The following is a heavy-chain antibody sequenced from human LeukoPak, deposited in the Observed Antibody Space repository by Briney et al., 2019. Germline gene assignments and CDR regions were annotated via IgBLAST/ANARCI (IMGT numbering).Heavy chain of an antibody. D-gene: IGHD3-10*01. CDR1: GFPVSSNY. CDR3: ASGSGSYRTPYYYMDV. V-gene: IGHV3-53*01. CDR2: IYSGGST. J-gene: IGHJ6*03. Sequence: GGSLRLSCAASGFPVSSNYMRWVRQPPRRGLGWVSVIYSGGSTYYADSAKGRFTISRDNSKNTLYLQMNSLRAEDTAVYYCASGSGSYRTPYYYMDVWGTGTTVTVSS.